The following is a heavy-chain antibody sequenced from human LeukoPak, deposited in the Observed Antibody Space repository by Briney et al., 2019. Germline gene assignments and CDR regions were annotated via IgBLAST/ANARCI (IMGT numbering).Heavy chain of an antibody. CDR2: IYYSGST. J-gene: IGHJ5*02. V-gene: IGHV4-39*01. Sequence: SETLSLTCTVSGGSISSSSYYWGWIRQPPGKGLEWIGSIYYSGSTYYNPSLKSRVTMSVDTSKNQFSLKLSSVTAADTAVYYCARRGAASWGWFDPWGQGALVTVSS. D-gene: IGHD6-13*01. CDR1: GGSISSSSYY. CDR3: ARRGAASWGWFDP.